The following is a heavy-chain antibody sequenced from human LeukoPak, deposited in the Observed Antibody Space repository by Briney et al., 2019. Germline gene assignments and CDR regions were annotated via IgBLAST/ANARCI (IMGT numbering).Heavy chain of an antibody. D-gene: IGHD5-12*01. Sequence: GGSLRLSCAASGFTFSSYEMNWVRQAPGKGLEWVSYISSSGNTIYYADSVKGRFTISRDNAKNSLYLQMNNLRVEDTAVYYCVRDGDTSGYSDWGQGTLVIVSS. CDR2: ISSSGNTI. CDR3: VRDGDTSGYSD. J-gene: IGHJ1*01. V-gene: IGHV3-48*03. CDR1: GFTFSSYE.